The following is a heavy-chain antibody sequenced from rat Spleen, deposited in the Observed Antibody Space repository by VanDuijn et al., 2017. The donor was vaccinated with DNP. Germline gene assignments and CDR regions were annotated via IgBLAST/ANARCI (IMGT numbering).Heavy chain of an antibody. J-gene: IGHJ2*01. CDR2: ISYDGGST. D-gene: IGHD1-11*01. CDR3: TTRGNYGGYDY. CDR1: GFTFSDYY. Sequence: EVQLVESGGGLVQPGRSLKLSCAASGFTFSDYYMAWVRQAPTKGLEWVAYISYDGGSTYYGDSVKGRFTISRDNAKSTLYLQMNSLRSEDMATYYCTTRGNYGGYDYWGQGVMVTVSS. V-gene: IGHV5-20*01.